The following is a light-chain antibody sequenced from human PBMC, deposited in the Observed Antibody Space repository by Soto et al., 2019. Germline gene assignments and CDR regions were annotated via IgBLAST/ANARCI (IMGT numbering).Light chain of an antibody. Sequence: PSFLSASIGDRVTITCRASQNIRFWLAWYQQKPGKAPKSLIRGASILQPVFPSRFSGSSSGTDFTLTITSRQPEDFATYYCQHYNSYSEAFGQGTKVDIK. V-gene: IGKV1D-12*01. CDR3: QHYNSYSEA. J-gene: IGKJ1*01. CDR1: QNIRFW. CDR2: GAS.